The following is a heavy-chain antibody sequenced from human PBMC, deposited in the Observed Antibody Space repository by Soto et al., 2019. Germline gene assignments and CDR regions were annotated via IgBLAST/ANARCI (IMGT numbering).Heavy chain of an antibody. D-gene: IGHD5-12*01. Sequence: GGSLRLSCAASGFTVSSNYMSWVRQAPGKGLEWVSVIYSGGSTYYADSVKGRFTISRDNSKNTLYLQMNSLRAEDTAVCYCAREQRGYSGYEFDHWGQGTLVTVSS. CDR1: GFTVSSNY. CDR2: IYSGGST. V-gene: IGHV3-53*01. CDR3: AREQRGYSGYEFDH. J-gene: IGHJ4*02.